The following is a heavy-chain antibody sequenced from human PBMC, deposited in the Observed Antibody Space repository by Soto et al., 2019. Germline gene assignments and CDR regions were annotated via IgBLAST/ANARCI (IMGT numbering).Heavy chain of an antibody. J-gene: IGHJ6*02. Sequence: QAQLEQSGGEVKKPGSSVKVSCKASRVAFSKFIVTWVRQAPGLGLEWVGGIIPIFGTANYAQKFQGRVTINADESTSTSYMEVNNLSSEDTAVYYCAKVRYSSPIGYYYGMDVWGQGTTVTVSS. V-gene: IGHV1-69*01. CDR2: IIPIFGTA. CDR1: RVAFSKFI. CDR3: AKVRYSSPIGYYYGMDV. D-gene: IGHD6-19*01.